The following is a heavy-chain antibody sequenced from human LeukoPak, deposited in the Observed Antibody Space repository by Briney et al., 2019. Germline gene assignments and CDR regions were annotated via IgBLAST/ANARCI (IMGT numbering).Heavy chain of an antibody. CDR1: GCTFTSYG. Sequence: ASVKVSCKASGCTFTSYGISWVRQAPGQGLEWMGWISAYNGNTNYAQKLQGRVTMTTDTSTSTAYMELRSLRSDDTAVYYCARVSGGSGWYYFDYWGQGTLVTVSS. J-gene: IGHJ4*02. CDR3: ARVSGGSGWYYFDY. CDR2: ISAYNGNT. V-gene: IGHV1-18*01. D-gene: IGHD6-19*01.